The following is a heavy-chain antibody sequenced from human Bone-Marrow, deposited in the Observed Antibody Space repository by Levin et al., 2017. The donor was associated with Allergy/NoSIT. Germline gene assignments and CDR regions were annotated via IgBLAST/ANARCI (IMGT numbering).Heavy chain of an antibody. CDR2: IDTSNGNT. V-gene: IGHV1-18*01. J-gene: IGHJ4*02. D-gene: IGHD2-21*01. CDR3: ARDARSILWWCPDN. CDR1: GYTFTSYG. Sequence: ASVKVSCKASGYTFTSYGISWVRQAPGQGLEWMGWIDTSNGNTYYAQRLQDRVTVTTDTSTGTVYLELGDLRSDDTAVYFCARDARSILWWCPDNWGQGTLVTVSS.